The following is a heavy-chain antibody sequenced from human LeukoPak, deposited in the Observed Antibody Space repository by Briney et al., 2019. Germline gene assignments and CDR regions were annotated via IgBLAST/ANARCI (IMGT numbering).Heavy chain of an antibody. Sequence: SETLSLTCTVSGGSISSSSYYWGWIRQPPGKGLEWIGSIYYSGSTYYNPSLKSRVTISVDTSKNQFSLKLSSVTAADTAVYYCARQCSSTSCYIFEYWGQGTLATVSS. D-gene: IGHD2-2*01. CDR3: ARQCSSTSCYIFEY. J-gene: IGHJ4*02. CDR1: GGSISSSSYY. V-gene: IGHV4-39*01. CDR2: IYYSGST.